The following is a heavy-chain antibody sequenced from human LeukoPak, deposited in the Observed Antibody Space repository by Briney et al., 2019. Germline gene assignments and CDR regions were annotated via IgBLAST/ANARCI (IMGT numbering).Heavy chain of an antibody. V-gene: IGHV4-59*12. CDR2: IYYSGST. CDR1: GGSISSYY. Sequence: SETLSLTCTVSGGSISSYYWSWIRQPPGKGLEWIGYIYYSGSTNYNPSLKSRVTMSVDTSKNQFSLKLSSVTAADTAVYYCARVVQWLHGMDVWGQGTTVTVSS. J-gene: IGHJ6*02. CDR3: ARVVQWLHGMDV. D-gene: IGHD6-19*01.